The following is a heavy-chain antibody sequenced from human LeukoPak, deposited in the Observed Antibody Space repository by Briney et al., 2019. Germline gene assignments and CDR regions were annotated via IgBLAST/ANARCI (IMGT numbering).Heavy chain of an antibody. Sequence: SETLSLTCAVSGGSISSSNWWSWVRQPPGKGLEWIGEIYYSGSTYYNPSLKSRVTISVDTSKNQFSLKLSSVTAADTAVYYCARHLPYSSSWYWLGAFDIWGQGTMVTVSS. CDR3: ARHLPYSSSWYWLGAFDI. V-gene: IGHV4-4*02. J-gene: IGHJ3*02. D-gene: IGHD6-13*01. CDR1: GGSISSSNW. CDR2: IYYSGST.